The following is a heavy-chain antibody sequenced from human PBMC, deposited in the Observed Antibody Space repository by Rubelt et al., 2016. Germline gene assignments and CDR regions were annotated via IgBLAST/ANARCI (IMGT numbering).Heavy chain of an antibody. D-gene: IGHD6-13*01. CDR2: IYWDDDK. V-gene: IGHV2-5*02. CDR3: AHRLAYSGNRDVGWFGP. Sequence: QITLKESGPTLVKPTQTLTLTCTFSGFSLSTSGVGVGWIRQPPGKALEWLALIYWDDDKRYSPSLKSRLTITKDTSKNQVVLTMTNMDPVDTATYYCAHRLAYSGNRDVGWFGPWGQGVLVTVSS. J-gene: IGHJ5*02. CDR1: GFSLSTSGVG.